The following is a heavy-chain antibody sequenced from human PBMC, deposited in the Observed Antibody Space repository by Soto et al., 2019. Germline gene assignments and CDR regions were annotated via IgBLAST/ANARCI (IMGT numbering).Heavy chain of an antibody. J-gene: IGHJ3*01. CDR3: ARDWDEFWTGFNALDF. D-gene: IGHD3-3*01. CDR1: GYSFTDNY. Sequence: ASVKVSCKASGYSFTDNYMHWVRQAPGQGLEWVGWINPNSGGTESAQKFQGRVTLTREKSTSTAFLELRGLRLDDTAVYYCARDWDEFWTGFNALDFWGQGTMVTVSS. V-gene: IGHV1-2*02. CDR2: INPNSGGT.